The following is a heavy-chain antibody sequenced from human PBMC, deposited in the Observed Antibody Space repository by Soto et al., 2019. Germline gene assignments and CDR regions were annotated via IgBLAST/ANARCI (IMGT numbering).Heavy chain of an antibody. Sequence: EVQLVESGGGLVQPGGSLRLSCAASGYTFSTYAMHWVRQAPGKGLEYVSVINSNGGSTFYANYVKGRFTISRDNSKNTLYLQMGSLRVEDTGVYYCARAPGYSGYDALDYWGQGTLVTVSS. D-gene: IGHD5-12*01. CDR3: ARAPGYSGYDALDY. J-gene: IGHJ4*02. CDR2: INSNGGST. V-gene: IGHV3-64*01. CDR1: GYTFSTYA.